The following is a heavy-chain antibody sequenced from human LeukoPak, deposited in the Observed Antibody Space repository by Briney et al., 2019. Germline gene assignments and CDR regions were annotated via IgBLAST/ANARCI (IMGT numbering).Heavy chain of an antibody. Sequence: QPGGSLRLSCAASGFTFSSYEMNWVRQAPGKGLEWVSYISSSGSTIYYADSVKGRFTTSRDNAKNSLYLQMNSLRAEDMAVYYCARDFADYYDSSGYSEVAFDIWGQGTMVTVSS. J-gene: IGHJ3*02. D-gene: IGHD3-22*01. V-gene: IGHV3-48*03. CDR2: ISSSGSTI. CDR1: GFTFSSYE. CDR3: ARDFADYYDSSGYSEVAFDI.